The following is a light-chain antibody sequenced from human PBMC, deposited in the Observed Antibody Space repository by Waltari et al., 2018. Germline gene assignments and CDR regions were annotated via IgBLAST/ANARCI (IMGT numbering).Light chain of an antibody. Sequence: SALTHPDSASGSPGQSIPTSSSGTSRDSGCYEYLSWYQQPPGKAPKVIIYDVNNRPSGVSNRFSGSKSGSSASLTISGLQAEDEADYYCSSFTSSTTGIFGGGTKVTVL. CDR1: SRDSGCYEY. V-gene: IGLV2-14*03. CDR3: SSFTSSTTGI. J-gene: IGLJ2*01. CDR2: DVN.